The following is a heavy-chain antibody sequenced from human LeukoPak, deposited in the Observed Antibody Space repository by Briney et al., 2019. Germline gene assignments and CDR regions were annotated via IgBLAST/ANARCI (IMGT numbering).Heavy chain of an antibody. CDR3: AKGTGRYWTFFDS. Sequence: GGSLRLSCAASGFTFDEYAVHWVRQAPGKGLEWVSGISWNGGSLDYVGSVKGRLTISRDNAKNSLYLQMNSLRPEDTALYFCAKGTGRYWTFFDSWGQGTHVIVSS. CDR2: ISWNGGSL. D-gene: IGHD1-26*01. J-gene: IGHJ4*02. V-gene: IGHV3-9*01. CDR1: GFTFDEYA.